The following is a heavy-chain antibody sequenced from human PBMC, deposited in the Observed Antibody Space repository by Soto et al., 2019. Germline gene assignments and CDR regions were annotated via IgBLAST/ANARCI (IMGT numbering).Heavy chain of an antibody. CDR3: ARDQNVAGLFDY. CDR2: IYYSGST. J-gene: IGHJ4*02. D-gene: IGHD6-19*01. V-gene: IGHV4-31*03. Sequence: SETLSLTCTVAGGSISSGGYYWSWIRQHPGKGLEWIGYIYYSGSTYYNPSLKSRVTISVDTSKNQFSLKLSSVTAADTAVYYCARDQNVAGLFDYWGQGTLVTV. CDR1: GGSISSGGYY.